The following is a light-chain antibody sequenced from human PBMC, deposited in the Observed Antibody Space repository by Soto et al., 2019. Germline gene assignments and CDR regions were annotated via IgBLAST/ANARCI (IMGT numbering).Light chain of an antibody. J-gene: IGKJ4*01. CDR2: GAS. CDR3: HQYNNWPLT. CDR1: QSVSSN. Sequence: EIVMTQSPATLSVSPGERVTLSCRASQSVSSNLAWYQQKPGQAPRLLIYGASTRATGFPARFSGSGSGTEFTLTISSLQSEDFAVYYCHQYNNWPLTFGGGTKVEIK. V-gene: IGKV3-15*01.